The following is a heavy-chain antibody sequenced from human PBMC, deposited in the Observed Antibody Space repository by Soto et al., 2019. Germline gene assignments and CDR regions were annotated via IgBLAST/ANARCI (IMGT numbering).Heavy chain of an antibody. CDR3: ARGGTRSADLPTY. J-gene: IGHJ4*02. CDR1: GDSINNYY. Sequence: VRLQESGPGLVEPSETLSLTCSVSGDSINNYYWSWIRQPAGKGLEWIGRIYSSGSANYNHSLKTRGTMSVDTSKTQVFLSVTTVTAADTAVYFCARGGTRSADLPTYWGQGIQVIVSS. V-gene: IGHV4-4*07. D-gene: IGHD1-1*01. CDR2: IYSSGSA.